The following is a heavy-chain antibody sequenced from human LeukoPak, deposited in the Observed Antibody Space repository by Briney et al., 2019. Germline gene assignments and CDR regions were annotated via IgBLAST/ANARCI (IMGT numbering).Heavy chain of an antibody. CDR1: GFTFSSYS. CDR3: ARDSRVVVPAALPGPDY. J-gene: IGHJ4*02. CDR2: ISSSSSYI. Sequence: GGSLRLSCAASGFTFSSYSMNWVRQAPGKGLEWVSSISSSSSYIYYADSVKGRFTISRDNAKNSLYLQMNSLRAEDTAVYYCARDSRVVVPAALPGPDYWGQGTLVTVSS. D-gene: IGHD2-2*01. V-gene: IGHV3-21*01.